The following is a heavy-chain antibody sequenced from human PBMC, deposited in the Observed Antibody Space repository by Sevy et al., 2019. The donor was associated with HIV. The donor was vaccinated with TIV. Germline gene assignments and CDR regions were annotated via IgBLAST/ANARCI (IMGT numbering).Heavy chain of an antibody. CDR3: ARRKGIHNWGGDRYYYMDV. J-gene: IGHJ6*03. V-gene: IGHV3-11*01. CDR1: EFTFSDYY. Sequence: GRSLRLSCTGSEFTFSDYYMSWIRQTPGKGLEWVSYISSSGYTIYYADSVKGRFTISRDNAKNSVYLQMNSLRAEDTAVYYCARRKGIHNWGGDRYYYMDVWGKGTTVTVSS. CDR2: ISSSGYTI. D-gene: IGHD7-27*01.